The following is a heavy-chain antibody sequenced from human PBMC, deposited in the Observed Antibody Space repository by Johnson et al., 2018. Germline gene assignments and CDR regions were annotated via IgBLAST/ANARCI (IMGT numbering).Heavy chain of an antibody. CDR1: GFNFSSYG. CDR3: ARDMPPPTAVARAFDI. Sequence: VQLVESGGGVVQPGRSLRLSCAASGFNFSSYGMHWVRQAPGKGLEWVAVIWFAESNKYYADSVKGRFTISRDNSKNTLYLQMNSLGAEDTAVYYCARDMPPPTAVARAFDIWGQGTMVTVSS. CDR2: IWFAESNK. D-gene: IGHD6-19*01. V-gene: IGHV3-33*01. J-gene: IGHJ3*02.